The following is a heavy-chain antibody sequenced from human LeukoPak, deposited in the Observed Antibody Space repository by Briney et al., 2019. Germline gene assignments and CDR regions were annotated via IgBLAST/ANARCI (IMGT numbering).Heavy chain of an antibody. CDR1: GGSSRSSTSY. CDR3: ASYCSSTGCPTAFDY. D-gene: IGHD2-2*01. J-gene: IGHJ4*02. Sequence: SETLSLTCTVSGGSSRSSTSYWGWIRQPPGKGLEWIGSIYYSGSTYYNPSLKSRVTMSLDTSKNQFSLKLTSVTAADAAVYYCASYCSSTGCPTAFDYWGQGTLVTVSS. CDR2: IYYSGST. V-gene: IGHV4-39*01.